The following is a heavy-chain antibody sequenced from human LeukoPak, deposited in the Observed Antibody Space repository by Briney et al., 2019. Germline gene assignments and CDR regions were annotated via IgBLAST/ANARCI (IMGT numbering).Heavy chain of an antibody. D-gene: IGHD1-7*01. V-gene: IGHV3-23*01. CDR2: ISGSGGST. J-gene: IGHJ4*02. CDR1: GFTFSSYA. CDR3: ANCNWNYVTQAW. Sequence: HPGGSLRLSCAATGFTFSSYAMSWVRQAPGKGLEWVSAISGSGGSTYYAGSVKGRFTISRDNSKNTLYLQMNSLRAEDTAVYYCANCNWNYVTQAWWGQGTLVTVSS.